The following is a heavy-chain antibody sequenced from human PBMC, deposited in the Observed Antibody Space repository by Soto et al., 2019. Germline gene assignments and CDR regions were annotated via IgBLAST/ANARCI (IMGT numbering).Heavy chain of an antibody. D-gene: IGHD2-2*01. CDR3: ARFGICSSTSCYNYFDY. V-gene: IGHV1-46*01. Sequence: ASVKVSCKASGYTFTSYYMHWVRQAPGQGLEWMGIINPSGGSTSYAQKFQGRVTMTRDTSTSTVYMELSSLRSEDTAVYYCARFGICSSTSCYNYFDYWGQGTLVTVSS. CDR1: GYTFTSYY. CDR2: INPSGGST. J-gene: IGHJ4*02.